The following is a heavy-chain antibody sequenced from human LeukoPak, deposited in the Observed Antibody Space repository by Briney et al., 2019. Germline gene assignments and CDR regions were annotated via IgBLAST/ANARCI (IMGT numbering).Heavy chain of an antibody. J-gene: IGHJ4*02. CDR1: GFTFRSYS. CDR3: AKDYKDLYYYGSGSLHY. V-gene: IGHV3-30*02. Sequence: GGSLRLSCVASGFTFRSYSMNWVRQAPGKGLEWVAFIRYDGSNKYYADSVKGRFTISRDNSKNTVYLQMNSLRAEDTAVYYCAKDYKDLYYYGSGSLHYRGQGTLVTVSS. CDR2: IRYDGSNK. D-gene: IGHD3-10*01.